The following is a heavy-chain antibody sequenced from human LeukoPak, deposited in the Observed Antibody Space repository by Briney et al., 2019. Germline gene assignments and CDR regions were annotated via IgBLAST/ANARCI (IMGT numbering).Heavy chain of an antibody. Sequence: PSETLSLTCTVSGGSISSYYWSWIRQPPGKGLEWIGYIYYSGSTNYNPSLKSRVTISVDTSKNQFSLKLSSVTAADTAVYYCARQGYSYSQRGAGAFDIWGQGTMVTVSS. CDR1: GGSISSYY. J-gene: IGHJ3*02. CDR2: IYYSGST. V-gene: IGHV4-59*08. D-gene: IGHD5-18*01. CDR3: ARQGYSYSQRGAGAFDI.